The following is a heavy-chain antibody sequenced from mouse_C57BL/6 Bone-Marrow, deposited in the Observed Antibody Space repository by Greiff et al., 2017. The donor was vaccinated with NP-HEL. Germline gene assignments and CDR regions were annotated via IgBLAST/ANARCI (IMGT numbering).Heavy chain of an antibody. CDR3: VRDGRGFAD. V-gene: IGHV10-3*01. CDR1: GFTFTTYA. J-gene: IGHJ3*01. CDR2: IRSKSSNYAT. Sequence: EVQGVESGGGLVQPKGSLKLSCAASGFTFTTYAMHWVRQAPGKGLEWVARIRSKSSNYATYYADSVKDRFTITRDDSQSMLYLRMNNLKTENKVMDSSVRDGRGFADWGQGTLVTVSA.